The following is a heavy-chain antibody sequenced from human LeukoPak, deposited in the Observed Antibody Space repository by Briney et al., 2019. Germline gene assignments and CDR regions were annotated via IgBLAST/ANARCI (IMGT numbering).Heavy chain of an antibody. CDR2: INPSDGTT. CDR1: GYTFTKSDY. V-gene: IGHV1-46*01. Sequence: ASVKVSCKASGYTFTKSDYMHWVRQAPGQGLEWMGIINPSDGTTFYAQKFQGRVTMTRDTSTNTVYMGLSSLRSEDTAVFYCARGPTDMDFDYWGQGSLVTVSS. CDR3: ARGPTDMDFDY. J-gene: IGHJ4*02.